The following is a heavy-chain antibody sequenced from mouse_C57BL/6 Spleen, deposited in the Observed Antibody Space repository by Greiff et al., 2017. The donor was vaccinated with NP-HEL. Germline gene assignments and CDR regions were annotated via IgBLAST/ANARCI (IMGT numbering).Heavy chain of an antibody. CDR2: IYPGDGDT. CDR1: GYAFSSYW. D-gene: IGHD1-1*01. CDR3: AGPLHYYGSSWGYFDV. V-gene: IGHV1-80*01. J-gene: IGHJ1*03. Sequence: QVQLQQSGAELVKPGASVKISCKASGYAFSSYWMNWVKQRPGKGLEWIGQIYPGDGDTNYNGKFKGKATLTADKSSSTAYMQLSSLTSEDSAVYFCAGPLHYYGSSWGYFDVWGTGTTVTVSS.